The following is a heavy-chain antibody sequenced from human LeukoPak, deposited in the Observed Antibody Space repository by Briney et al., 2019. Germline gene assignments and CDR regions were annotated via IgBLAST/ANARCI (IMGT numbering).Heavy chain of an antibody. Sequence: PGGSLRLSCAASGFTFSSYSMNWVRQAPGKGLEWVSGINWNGGSTDYADSVKGRFTISRDNAKNSLYLQMNSLRAEDTALYHCARDREEYYGSGSYDYWGQGTLVTVSS. V-gene: IGHV3-20*01. D-gene: IGHD3-10*01. CDR1: GFTFSSYS. CDR2: INWNGGST. CDR3: ARDREEYYGSGSYDY. J-gene: IGHJ4*02.